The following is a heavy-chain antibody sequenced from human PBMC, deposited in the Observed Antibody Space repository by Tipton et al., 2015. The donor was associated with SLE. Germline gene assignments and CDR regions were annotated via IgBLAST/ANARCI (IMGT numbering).Heavy chain of an antibody. CDR2: INHSGST. Sequence: TLSLTYTVSGGSISSSSYYWGWIRQPPGKGLEWIGEINHSGSTNYNPSLKSRVTISVDTSKNQFSLKLSSVTAADTAVYYCARGKKAGLRIFDYWGQGTLVTVSS. CDR1: GGSISSSSYY. D-gene: IGHD4-17*01. J-gene: IGHJ4*02. CDR3: ARGKKAGLRIFDY. V-gene: IGHV4-39*07.